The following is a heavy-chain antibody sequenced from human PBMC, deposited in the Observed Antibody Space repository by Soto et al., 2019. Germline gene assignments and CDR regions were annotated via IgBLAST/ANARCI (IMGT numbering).Heavy chain of an antibody. CDR1: GGSFSGYY. Sequence: PSETLSLTSAVYGGSFSGYYWSWIRQPPGKGLEWIGEINHSGSTNYNPSLKSRVTISVDTSKNQFSLKLSSVTAADTAVYYCARGVGIMSRYHYYGMDVGGQGTTVTVSS. CDR3: ARGVGIMSRYHYYGMDV. J-gene: IGHJ6*02. D-gene: IGHD3-16*01. V-gene: IGHV4-34*01. CDR2: INHSGST.